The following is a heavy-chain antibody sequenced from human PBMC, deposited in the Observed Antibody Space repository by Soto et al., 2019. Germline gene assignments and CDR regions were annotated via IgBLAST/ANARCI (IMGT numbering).Heavy chain of an antibody. CDR2: IYYSGST. V-gene: IGHV4-31*03. D-gene: IGHD1-26*01. CDR3: AREQTVGARIDY. CDR1: GGSISGGGYY. Sequence: QVQLQESGPGLVKPSQTLSLTCTVSGGSISGGGYYWGGIRQHPGKGLEWIGYIYYSGSTYYNPSLKSRVTISVDTSKNQFSLKLSSVTAADTAVYYCAREQTVGARIDYWGQGTLVTVSS. J-gene: IGHJ4*02.